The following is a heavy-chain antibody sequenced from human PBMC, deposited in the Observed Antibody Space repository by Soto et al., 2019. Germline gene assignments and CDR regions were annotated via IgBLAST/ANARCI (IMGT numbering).Heavy chain of an antibody. V-gene: IGHV1-18*01. CDR2: ISAYNGNT. J-gene: IGHJ4*02. CDR3: ARALIYGDYDDY. D-gene: IGHD4-17*01. Sequence: ASVNVSCKASGYTFTSYGISWVRQAPGQGLEWMGWISAYNGNTNYAQKLQGRVTMTTDTSTSTAYMELRSLRSDDTAVYYCARALIYGDYDDYWGQGTLVTVSS. CDR1: GYTFTSYG.